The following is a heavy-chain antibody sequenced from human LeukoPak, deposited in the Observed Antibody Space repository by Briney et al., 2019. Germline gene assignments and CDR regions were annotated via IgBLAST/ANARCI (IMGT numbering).Heavy chain of an antibody. CDR1: GFIFDNYE. V-gene: IGHV3-48*03. D-gene: IGHD5-24*01. CDR3: AKSGYNRFDY. J-gene: IGHJ4*02. Sequence: GGSLRLSCTASGFIFDNYEMNWVRQAPGKGLESLSYISPSGTDISYADSVKGRFTISRDNSKNTLYLQMNSLRAEDTAVYYCAKSGYNRFDYWGQGTLVTVSS. CDR2: ISPSGTDI.